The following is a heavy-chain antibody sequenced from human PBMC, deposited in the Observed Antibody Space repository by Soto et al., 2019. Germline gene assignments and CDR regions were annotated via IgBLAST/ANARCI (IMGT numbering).Heavy chain of an antibody. CDR3: AKDLLPPPYYYDKSGSY. CDR2: ISGSGAST. V-gene: IGHV3-23*01. J-gene: IGHJ4*02. Sequence: GGSLRLSCAASGFTFSIYAMSWVRQAPGRGLEWVSAISGSGASTYYADSVKGRFTISRDNSRDTLYLQMNSLRAEDTAVYYCAKDLLPPPYYYDKSGSYWGQGALVTVSS. D-gene: IGHD3-22*01. CDR1: GFTFSIYA.